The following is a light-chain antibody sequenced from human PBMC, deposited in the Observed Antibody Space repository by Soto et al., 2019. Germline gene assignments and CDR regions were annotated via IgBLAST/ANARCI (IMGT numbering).Light chain of an antibody. V-gene: IGLV2-14*01. Sequence: QSALTQPASVSGSPGQSITISCTGSRSDVGGYDYVSWFQQHPGKAPKLIIYDVGNRPSGISNRFPGSKSGNTASLTISGLQAEDEADYYCSSYTGGSTVLFGGGTKLTVL. CDR2: DVG. J-gene: IGLJ2*01. CDR3: SSYTGGSTVL. CDR1: RSDVGGYDY.